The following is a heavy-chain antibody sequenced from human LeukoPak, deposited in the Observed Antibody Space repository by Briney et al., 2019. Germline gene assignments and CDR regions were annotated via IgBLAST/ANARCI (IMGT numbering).Heavy chain of an antibody. J-gene: IGHJ4*02. V-gene: IGHV4-59*08. D-gene: IGHD2-8*02. Sequence: SETLSLTCAVYGGSFSGYYGSWIRQPPGKGLEWIAYISDIGSINYNPSLKSRVTISLDTSKNQFSLKLSSVTAADTAVYYCAGHHPRNTVDFWGQGTLVTVSP. CDR2: ISDIGSI. CDR1: GGSFSGYY. CDR3: AGHHPRNTVDF.